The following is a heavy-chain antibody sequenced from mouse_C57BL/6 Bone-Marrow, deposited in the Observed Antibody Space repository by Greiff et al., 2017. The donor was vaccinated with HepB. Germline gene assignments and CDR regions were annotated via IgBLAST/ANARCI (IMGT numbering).Heavy chain of an antibody. Sequence: LVESGPELVKPGASVKISCKASGYAFSSSWMNWVKQRPGKGLEWIGRIYPGDGDTNYNGKFKGKATLTADKSSSTAYMQLSSRTSEDAAVYFCARTTVVFDYWGQGTTLTVSS. CDR2: IYPGDGDT. D-gene: IGHD1-1*01. CDR3: ARTTVVFDY. J-gene: IGHJ2*01. V-gene: IGHV1-82*01. CDR1: GYAFSSSW.